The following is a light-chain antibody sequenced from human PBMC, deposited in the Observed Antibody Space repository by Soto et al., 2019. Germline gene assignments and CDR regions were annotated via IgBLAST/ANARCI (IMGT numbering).Light chain of an antibody. J-gene: IGKJ4*01. V-gene: IGKV1-16*01. Sequence: DIQMTQSPSSLSASVGDRVTITCRASQGINNYLAWFQQKPGKATQSLIYAASSMQSGGPSRFSYSVSATDFTLTTSSLQPEYFEIHHREQYFYSAFNFGGGIK. CDR1: QGINNY. CDR3: EQYFYSAFN. CDR2: AAS.